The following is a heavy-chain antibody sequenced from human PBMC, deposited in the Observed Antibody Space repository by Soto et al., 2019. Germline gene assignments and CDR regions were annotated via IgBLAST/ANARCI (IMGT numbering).Heavy chain of an antibody. Sequence: QVQRVQSGAEEKKPGASVKVSCKASGSTFTSYAMHWVRQAPGQRREWMGWINAGNGNTKYSPKFQGRVTITRDTHASTAYMEMSSLRSEDTAVYYCARSIVVVTALDYWGPGTLVTVSS. J-gene: IGHJ4*02. V-gene: IGHV1-3*05. CDR2: INAGNGNT. CDR3: ARSIVVVTALDY. CDR1: GSTFTSYA. D-gene: IGHD2-21*02.